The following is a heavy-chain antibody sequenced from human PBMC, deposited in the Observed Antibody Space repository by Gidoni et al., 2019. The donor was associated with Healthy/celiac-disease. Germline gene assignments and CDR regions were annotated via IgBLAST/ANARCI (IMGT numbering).Heavy chain of an antibody. V-gene: IGHV1-24*01. Sequence: QVQLVQSGAEVKKPGASVKVYCKVSGYTLTELSMPWVRQAPGKGLEWMGGFDPEDGETIYAQKFQGRVTMTEDTSTDTAYMELSSLRSEDTAVYYCATDGEQTTVTTNYYYGMDVWGQGTTVTVSS. CDR3: ATDGEQTTVTTNYYYGMDV. CDR2: FDPEDGET. J-gene: IGHJ6*02. D-gene: IGHD4-17*01. CDR1: GYTLTELS.